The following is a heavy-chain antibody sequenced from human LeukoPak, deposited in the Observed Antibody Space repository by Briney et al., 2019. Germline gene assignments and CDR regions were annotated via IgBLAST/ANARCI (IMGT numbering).Heavy chain of an antibody. V-gene: IGHV1-18*01. CDR2: ISAYNGNT. CDR3: ARDLVSSGQITGTDP. D-gene: IGHD1/OR15-1a*01. CDR1: GYTFTSYG. J-gene: IGHJ5*02. Sequence: ASVKVSCKASGYTFTSYGISWVRQAPGQGLEWMGWISAYNGNTNYAQKLQGRVTMTTDTSTSTAYMELRSLRSDDTAVYYCARDLVSSGQITGTDPWGQGTLVTVSS.